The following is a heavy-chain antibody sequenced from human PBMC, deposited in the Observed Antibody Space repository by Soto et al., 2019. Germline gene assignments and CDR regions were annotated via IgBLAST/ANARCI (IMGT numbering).Heavy chain of an antibody. V-gene: IGHV3-30*18. Sequence: QVQLVESGGGVVQPGRSLRLSCVASGFTFSSYAINWVRQAPGKGLEWVAVISYDGSNKFYADSVKGRFTISRDHSKNPLYLHMNSLNTEDAAVYYCAKDVTVDIVNTPGYWGQGTLVTVSS. D-gene: IGHD5-12*01. CDR2: ISYDGSNK. J-gene: IGHJ4*02. CDR1: GFTFSSYA. CDR3: AKDVTVDIVNTPGY.